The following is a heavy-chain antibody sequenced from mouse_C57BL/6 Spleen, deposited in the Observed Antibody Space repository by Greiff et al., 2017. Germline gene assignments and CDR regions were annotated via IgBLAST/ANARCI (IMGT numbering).Heavy chain of an antibody. V-gene: IGHV1-52*01. D-gene: IGHD1-1*01. J-gene: IGHJ2*01. CDR3: ARAGSSSYGY. CDR2: INTSDSET. Sequence: QVQLQQPGAELVRPGSSVKLSCKASGYTFTSYWMHWVKQRPIQGLEWIGNINTSDSETHYNQKFKDKATLTVDKSSSTAYMQLSSLTSEDSAVYYCARAGSSSYGYWGQGTTLTVSS. CDR1: GYTFTSYW.